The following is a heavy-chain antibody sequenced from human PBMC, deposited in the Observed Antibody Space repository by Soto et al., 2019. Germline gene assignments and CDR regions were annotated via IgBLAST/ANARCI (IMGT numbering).Heavy chain of an antibody. Sequence: QLQLRESGPGLVKPSETLSLTCTVSGGSISGGVGGLYYWSWIRQPPGKGLAWIGYIYDSGSTYYTPSLKPRVTISVDTSKNQFSLRLSSVTAADTAVYYCAREVIPLTTDWYFDLWGRGTLVTVSS. CDR1: GGSISGGVGGLYY. V-gene: IGHV4-30-4*01. D-gene: IGHD4-17*01. CDR2: IYDSGST. J-gene: IGHJ2*01. CDR3: AREVIPLTTDWYFDL.